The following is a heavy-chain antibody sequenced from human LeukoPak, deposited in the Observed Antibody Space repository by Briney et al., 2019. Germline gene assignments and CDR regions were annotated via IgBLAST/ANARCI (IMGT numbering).Heavy chain of an antibody. CDR3: ARRAAAAGGFGY. J-gene: IGHJ4*02. V-gene: IGHV5-51*01. Sequence: GGSLEISCKGSGYSFTSYWIGWVRQLPGKGLEGMGIIYPGDSDTRYSPSFKGQVTISADKSSSTGYLQWSSRKASETAMYYCARRAAAAGGFGYWGQGTLVTVSA. D-gene: IGHD6-13*01. CDR1: GYSFTSYW. CDR2: IYPGDSDT.